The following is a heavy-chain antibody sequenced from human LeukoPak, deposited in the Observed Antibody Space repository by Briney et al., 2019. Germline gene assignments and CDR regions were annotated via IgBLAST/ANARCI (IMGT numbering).Heavy chain of an antibody. J-gene: IGHJ4*02. CDR1: GFTFSSYS. CDR2: ISSSSSTI. V-gene: IGHV3-48*04. CDR3: ARDYGSLVTFLFDY. D-gene: IGHD4-23*01. Sequence: PGGSLRLSCAASGFTFSSYSMNWVRQAPGKGLEWVSYISSSSSTIYYADSVKGRFTISRDNAKNSLYLQMNSLRAEDTAVYYCARDYGSLVTFLFDYWGQGTLVTVSS.